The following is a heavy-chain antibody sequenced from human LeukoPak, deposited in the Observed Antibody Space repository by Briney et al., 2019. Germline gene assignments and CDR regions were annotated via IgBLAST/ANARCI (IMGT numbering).Heavy chain of an antibody. CDR2: IRYDGSNK. Sequence: GGSLRLSCAASGFTFTSYDMHWVRQAPGKGLEWVAFIRYDGSNKFYADSVKGRFTISRDNSKNTLFLQMNSLRAEDTAVYYCARESESYDSSGSTFNYWGQGTLVTVSS. D-gene: IGHD3-22*01. CDR1: GFTFTSYD. CDR3: ARESESYDSSGSTFNY. V-gene: IGHV3-30*02. J-gene: IGHJ4*02.